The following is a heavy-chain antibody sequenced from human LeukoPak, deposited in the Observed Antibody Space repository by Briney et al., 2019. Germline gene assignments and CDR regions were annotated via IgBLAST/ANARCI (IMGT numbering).Heavy chain of an antibody. CDR3: ARTPRDGYNLNWFDP. J-gene: IGHJ5*02. CDR1: GGSISSGGYY. D-gene: IGHD5-24*01. CDR2: IYYSGST. V-gene: IGHV4-31*03. Sequence: SETLSLTCTVSGGSISSGGYYWSWIRQHPGKGLEWIGYIYYSGSTYYNPSLKSRVTISVDTSKNQFSLKLSSVTAADTAVYYCARTPRDGYNLNWFDPWGQGTLVTVSS.